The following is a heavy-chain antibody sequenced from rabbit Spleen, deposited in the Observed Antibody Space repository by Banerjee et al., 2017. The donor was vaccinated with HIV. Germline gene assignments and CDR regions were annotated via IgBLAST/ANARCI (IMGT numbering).Heavy chain of an antibody. V-gene: IGHV1S45*01. CDR3: ARDLVGVIGWNFYL. Sequence: QEQLVESGGGLVKPGASLTLICTASGFSFSTGYDMSWVRQVPGKGLEWIACINAATGKPVYATWAKGRFTISRTSSTTVTLRMTSLTAADRATYFCARDLVGVIGWNFYLWGQGTLVTVS. CDR1: GFSFSTGYD. D-gene: IGHD1-1*01. CDR2: INAATGKP. J-gene: IGHJ4*01.